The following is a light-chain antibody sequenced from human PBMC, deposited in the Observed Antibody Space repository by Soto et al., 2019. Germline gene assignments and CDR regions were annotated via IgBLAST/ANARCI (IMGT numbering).Light chain of an antibody. Sequence: TQSPATLSASVGDRVTITCRASQGINTFLAWYQQKAGKAPKLLIYAASTLQSGVPSRFSGSGSGTDFTLTISSLQPEDFATYYCQQSYNTPWTFGQGTKVDIK. CDR2: AAS. CDR1: QGINTF. CDR3: QQSYNTPWT. V-gene: IGKV1-39*01. J-gene: IGKJ1*01.